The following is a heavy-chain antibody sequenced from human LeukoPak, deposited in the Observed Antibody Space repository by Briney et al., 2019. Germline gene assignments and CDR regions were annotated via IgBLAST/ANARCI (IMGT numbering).Heavy chain of an antibody. CDR2: IIPIFGTA. CDR1: GYTFTGYY. V-gene: IGHV1-69*13. CDR3: ARDGDVDTAMILDY. J-gene: IGHJ4*02. Sequence: GASVKVSCKASGYTFTGYYMHWVRQAPGQGLEWMGGIIPIFGTANYAQKFQGRVTITADESTSTAYMELSSLRSEDTAVYYCARDGDVDTAMILDYWGQGTLVTVSS. D-gene: IGHD5-18*01.